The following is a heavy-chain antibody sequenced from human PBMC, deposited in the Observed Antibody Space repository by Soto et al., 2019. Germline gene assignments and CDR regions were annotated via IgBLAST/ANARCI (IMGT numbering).Heavy chain of an antibody. D-gene: IGHD5-12*01. CDR2: ISSSGSI. V-gene: IGHV3-48*03. J-gene: IGHJ3*02. Sequence: PGGSLRLSCAASGFTFSSYEMDWVRQAPGKGLEWVAYISSSGSILYGDSVKGRFTISRDNADNSLYLQMSSLTAEDTAVYYCTKEKSVMYSGYDAFDIWGRGTMVTVSS. CDR3: TKEKSVMYSGYDAFDI. CDR1: GFTFSSYE.